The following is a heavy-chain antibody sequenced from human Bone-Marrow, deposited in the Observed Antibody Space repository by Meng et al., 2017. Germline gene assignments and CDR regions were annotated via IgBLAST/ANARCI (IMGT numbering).Heavy chain of an antibody. D-gene: IGHD6-13*01. CDR3: ARDRRIAAAGTNYYYGMDV. V-gene: IGHV1-46*01. CDR2: INPSGGST. Sequence: ASVKVSCKASGYTFTSYYMHWVRQAPGQGLEWMGIINPSGGSTSYAQKFQGRVTMTRDTSTSTVYMELSSLRSEDTAVYYCARDRRIAAAGTNYYYGMDVWGQGTTVT. J-gene: IGHJ6*02. CDR1: GYTFTSYY.